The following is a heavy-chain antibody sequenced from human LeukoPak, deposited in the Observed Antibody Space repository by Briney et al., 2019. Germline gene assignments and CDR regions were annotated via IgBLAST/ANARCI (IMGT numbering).Heavy chain of an antibody. D-gene: IGHD1-26*01. Sequence: GGSLRLSCAASGFTFSFYWMGWVRQAPGKGLEWVANINQDGSDKNYVDSVKGRFTISRDNAKNSLYLQMNSLRAEDTAVYYCAKDRSYREDYYYGMDVWGQGTTVTVSS. CDR3: AKDRSYREDYYYGMDV. CDR1: GFTFSFYW. V-gene: IGHV3-7*03. CDR2: INQDGSDK. J-gene: IGHJ6*02.